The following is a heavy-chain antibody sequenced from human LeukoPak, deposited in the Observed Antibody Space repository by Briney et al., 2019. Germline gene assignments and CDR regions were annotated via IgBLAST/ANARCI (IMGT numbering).Heavy chain of an antibody. D-gene: IGHD3-16*01. J-gene: IGHJ4*02. CDR1: GGSFSGYY. CDR3: ARITGYYDYVWGRSKYYFDY. CDR2: INHSGST. V-gene: IGHV4-34*01. Sequence: PSETLSLTCAVYGGSFSGYYWSWIRQPPGKGLEWIGEINHSGSTNYNPSLKSRVTISVDTSKNQFSLKLSSVTAADTAVYYCARITGYYDYVWGRSKYYFDYWGQGTLVTVSS.